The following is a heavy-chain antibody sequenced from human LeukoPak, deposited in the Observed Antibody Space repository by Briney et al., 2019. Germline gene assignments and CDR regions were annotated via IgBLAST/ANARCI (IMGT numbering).Heavy chain of an antibody. D-gene: IGHD2-15*01. CDR3: ARHADIVVVVATNWFDP. J-gene: IGHJ5*02. CDR2: IYYSGST. CDR1: AGSISSSSYY. Sequence: PSETLSLTCTVSAGSISSSSYYWGWIRQPPGKGLEWIGRIYYSGSTYYNPSLKSRFTISVDTSKNQFSLKLSSVTAADTAVYYCARHADIVVVVATNWFDPWGQGRLVTVSS. V-gene: IGHV4-39*01.